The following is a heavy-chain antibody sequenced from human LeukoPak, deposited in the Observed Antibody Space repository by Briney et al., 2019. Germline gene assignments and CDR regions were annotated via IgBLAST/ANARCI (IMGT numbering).Heavy chain of an antibody. J-gene: IGHJ6*04. Sequence: GGSLRLSCAASGFTFSSYEMNWVRQAPGKGLEWVSYISSSGSTIYYADSVKGRFTISRDNAKNSLYLRMNSLRAEDTAVYYCASWLRYYYYGMDVWGKGTTVTVSS. CDR2: ISSSGSTI. CDR1: GFTFSSYE. V-gene: IGHV3-48*03. CDR3: ASWLRYYYYGMDV. D-gene: IGHD5-12*01.